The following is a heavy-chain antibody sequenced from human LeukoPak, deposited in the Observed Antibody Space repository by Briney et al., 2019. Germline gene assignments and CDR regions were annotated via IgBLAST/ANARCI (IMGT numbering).Heavy chain of an antibody. Sequence: GESLKISCKGSGYSFTSYWISWVHQMPGKGLEWMGRIDPSDSYTNYSPSFQGHVTISADKSISTAYLQWSSLKASDTAMYYCARLSSGSYYTYYYGMDVWGKGTTVTVSS. CDR2: IDPSDSYT. D-gene: IGHD3-10*01. J-gene: IGHJ6*04. CDR3: ARLSSGSYYTYYYGMDV. CDR1: GYSFTSYW. V-gene: IGHV5-10-1*01.